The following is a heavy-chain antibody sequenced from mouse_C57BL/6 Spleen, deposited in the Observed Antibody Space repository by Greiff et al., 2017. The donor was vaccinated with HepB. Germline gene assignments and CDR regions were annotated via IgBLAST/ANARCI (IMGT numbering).Heavy chain of an antibody. J-gene: IGHJ4*01. CDR3: ARADYLYAMDY. CDR1: GFTFSSYA. Sequence: EVQLVESGGGLVKPGGSLKLSCAASGFTFSSYAMSWVRQTPEKRLEWVATISDGGSYTYYPDNVKGRSTISRDNAKNNLYLQMSHLKSEDTAMYYCARADYLYAMDYWGQGTSVTVSS. CDR2: ISDGGSYT. D-gene: IGHD2-4*01. V-gene: IGHV5-4*01.